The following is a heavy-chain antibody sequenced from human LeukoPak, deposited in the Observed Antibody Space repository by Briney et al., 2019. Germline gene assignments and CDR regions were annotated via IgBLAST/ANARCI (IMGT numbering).Heavy chain of an antibody. V-gene: IGHV3-48*01. D-gene: IGHD1-26*01. CDR2: ISGRSSTI. J-gene: IGHJ4*02. Sequence: GGSLRLSCAASAFTFSDYSMNWVRQAPGKGLEWVSYISGRSSTIYHADSVKGRFTISRANAKNSMYLQMNSLRAEDTAVYYCARDRIKSGSYYFDYWGQGTLVTVSS. CDR1: AFTFSDYS. CDR3: ARDRIKSGSYYFDY.